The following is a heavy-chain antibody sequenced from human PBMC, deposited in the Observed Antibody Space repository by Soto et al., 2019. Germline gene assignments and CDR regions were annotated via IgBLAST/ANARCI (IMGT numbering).Heavy chain of an antibody. V-gene: IGHV5-10-1*01. CDR3: ARHFNDGFDY. Sequence: GESLKISCKGSGYSFTSHWISWVRQMPGEGLEWMGRIDPSDSYTEYSPSFQGHITMSSDKSISTAHVQWCGLAASDTAIYYCARHFNDGFDYWGQGTLVTVSS. CDR1: GYSFTSHW. CDR2: IDPSDSYT. D-gene: IGHD1-1*01. J-gene: IGHJ4*02.